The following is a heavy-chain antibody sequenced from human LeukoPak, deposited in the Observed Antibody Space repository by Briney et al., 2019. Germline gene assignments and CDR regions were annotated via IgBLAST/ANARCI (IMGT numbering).Heavy chain of an antibody. CDR1: GFTFSDYY. V-gene: IGHV3-11*01. J-gene: IGHJ4*02. D-gene: IGHD3-22*01. CDR2: ISSSGSTI. CDR3: AKDQDLYYDSSGYYPYFDY. Sequence: PGGSLRLSCAASGFTFSDYYMSWIRQAPGKGLEWVSYISSSGSTIYYADSVKGRFTISRDNAKNSLYLQMNSLRAEDTAVYYCAKDQDLYYDSSGYYPYFDYWGQGTLVTVSS.